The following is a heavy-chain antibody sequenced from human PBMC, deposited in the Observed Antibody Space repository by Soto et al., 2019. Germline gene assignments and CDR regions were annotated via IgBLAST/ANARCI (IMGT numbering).Heavy chain of an antibody. Sequence: ASVKVSCKASGYTFTSYGISWVRQAPGQGLEWMGWISAYNGNTNYAQKLQGRVTMTTDTSTSTAYMELRSLRSDDTAVYYCARVTHSSSWYRGSWFDPWRQGTLVTVSS. V-gene: IGHV1-18*01. CDR2: ISAYNGNT. CDR3: ARVTHSSSWYRGSWFDP. CDR1: GYTFTSYG. J-gene: IGHJ5*02. D-gene: IGHD6-13*01.